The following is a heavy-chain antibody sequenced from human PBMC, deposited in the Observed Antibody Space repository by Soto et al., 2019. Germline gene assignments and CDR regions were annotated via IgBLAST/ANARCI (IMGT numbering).Heavy chain of an antibody. Sequence: SETLSLTCTVSGGSVSSGSYYWSWIRQPPGKGLEWIGYIYYSGSTNYNPSLKSRVTISVDTSKNQFSLKLSSVTAADTAVYFCARGLRFLELYYFDYCGQGTLVTVSS. CDR1: GGSVSSGSYY. D-gene: IGHD3-3*01. J-gene: IGHJ4*02. CDR2: IYYSGST. CDR3: ARGLRFLELYYFDY. V-gene: IGHV4-61*01.